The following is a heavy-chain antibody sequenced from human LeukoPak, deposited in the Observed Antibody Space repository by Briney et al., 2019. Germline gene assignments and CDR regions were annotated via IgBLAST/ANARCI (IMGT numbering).Heavy chain of an antibody. D-gene: IGHD1-26*01. CDR1: GYTFTNYD. V-gene: IGHV1-8*03. Sequence: ASVKVSCKASGYTFTNYDINWVRQATGQGLEWMGYMNPNSGNSGYAQKFQGRVTITTDTSISTAYMELSSLRSDDTAVYYCARVPPRTFYSGSYLGYFQHWGQGTLVTVSS. CDR2: MNPNSGNS. J-gene: IGHJ1*01. CDR3: ARVPPRTFYSGSYLGYFQH.